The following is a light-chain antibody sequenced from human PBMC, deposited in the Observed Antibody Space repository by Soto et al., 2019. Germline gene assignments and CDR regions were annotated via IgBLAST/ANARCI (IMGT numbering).Light chain of an antibody. Sequence: QSVLTQPASVSGSPGQSITISCSGTSSDIVSYDHVDWYQKFPGQSPKLIIYAVSDRHSGVYDRFSGSKSGISASLTISGLQPEDEADYYCISYTDRQSYLFGTGTKV. CDR1: SSDIVSYDH. CDR3: ISYTDRQSYL. CDR2: AVS. V-gene: IGLV2-14*03. J-gene: IGLJ1*01.